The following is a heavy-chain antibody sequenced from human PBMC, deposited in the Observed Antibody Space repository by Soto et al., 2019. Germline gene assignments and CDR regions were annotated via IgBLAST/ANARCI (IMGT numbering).Heavy chain of an antibody. J-gene: IGHJ4*02. Sequence: QVQLVQSRAEVKKPGASVKVSCKASGYTFTNYGINWVRQAPGQGLEWMGWISAYNGNTNYAQKFQGRVTMPPDTSASTAYKERRSLSSDDPAVYYCLRAAVGITSPFVYWGQGTLVTVSS. CDR2: ISAYNGNT. V-gene: IGHV1-18*01. CDR1: GYTFTNYG. D-gene: IGHD1-26*01. CDR3: LRAAVGITSPFVY.